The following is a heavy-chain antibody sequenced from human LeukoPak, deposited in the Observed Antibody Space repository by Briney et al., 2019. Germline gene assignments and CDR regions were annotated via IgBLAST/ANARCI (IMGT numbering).Heavy chain of an antibody. CDR2: INPAGGSP. CDR1: GYTFTSYF. J-gene: IGHJ4*02. Sequence: GASVKVSCKASGYTFTSYFIHWVRQAPGQGLEWVGIINPAGGSPSYAQRFQGRATMTRDTSTSTVYMDLSSLRSEDSAVYYCARDWFGNYAGFDYWGQGTLVTVSS. CDR3: ARDWFGNYAGFDY. V-gene: IGHV1-46*01. D-gene: IGHD1-7*01.